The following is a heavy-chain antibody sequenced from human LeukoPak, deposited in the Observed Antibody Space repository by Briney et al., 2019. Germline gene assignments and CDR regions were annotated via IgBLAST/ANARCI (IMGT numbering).Heavy chain of an antibody. CDR3: VRVLSFGVVTYDY. Sequence: ASVKVSCKASGYTFTSYYMHWVRQAPGQGLEWMGIINPSGGSTSYAQRFQGRVTMTRDTSTSTVYMELSSLRSDDTAVHYCVRVLSFGVVTYDYWGQGTLVTVSS. V-gene: IGHV1-46*01. CDR1: GYTFTSYY. J-gene: IGHJ4*02. CDR2: INPSGGST. D-gene: IGHD3-3*01.